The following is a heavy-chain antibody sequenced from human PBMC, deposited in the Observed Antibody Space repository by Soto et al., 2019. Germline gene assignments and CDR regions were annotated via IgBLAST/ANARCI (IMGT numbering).Heavy chain of an antibody. CDR2: INPNSGGT. J-gene: IGHJ5*02. CDR1: GYTFTGYY. D-gene: IGHD2-2*01. CDR3: AKKVGCCWVADRFHP. V-gene: IGHV1-2*04. Sequence: ASVKVSCKASGYTFTGYYMHWVRQAPGQGLEWMGWINPNSGGTNYAQKFQGWVTMTRDTSISTAYMELSRLRSDDTAVYYCAKKVGCCWVADRFHPRGQGTLVTVSS.